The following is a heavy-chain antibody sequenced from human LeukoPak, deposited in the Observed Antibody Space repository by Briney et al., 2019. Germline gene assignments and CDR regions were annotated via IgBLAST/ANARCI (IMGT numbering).Heavy chain of an antibody. J-gene: IGHJ2*01. CDR1: GGSISSYH. V-gene: IGHV4-59*08. CDR3: ARHEGGNWDWYFDL. D-gene: IGHD4-23*01. Sequence: SETLSLTCTVSGGSISSYHWSWIRQPPGKGLEWIGYIYYSGSTNYNPSLKSRVTISVDTSKNQFSLELSSVTAADTAVYYCARHEGGNWDWYFDLWGRGALVTVSS. CDR2: IYYSGST.